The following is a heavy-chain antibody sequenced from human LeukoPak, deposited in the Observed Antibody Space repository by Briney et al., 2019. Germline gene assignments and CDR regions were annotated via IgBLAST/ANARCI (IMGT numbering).Heavy chain of an antibody. Sequence: GGSLRLSCAASGFTFSSYEMNWVRQAPGKGLEWVSYISSSGSTIYYADSVKGRFTISRDNAKNSLYLQMNSLRAEDTAVYYCALNYYDSSGYYYPLRYWGQGTLVTVSS. CDR1: GFTFSSYE. D-gene: IGHD3-22*01. CDR2: ISSSGSTI. V-gene: IGHV3-48*03. J-gene: IGHJ4*02. CDR3: ALNYYDSSGYYYPLRY.